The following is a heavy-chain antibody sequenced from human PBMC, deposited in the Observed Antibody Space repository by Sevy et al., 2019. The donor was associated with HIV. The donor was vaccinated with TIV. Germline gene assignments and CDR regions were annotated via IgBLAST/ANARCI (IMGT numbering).Heavy chain of an antibody. Sequence: GGSLRLSCAASAFTFSTYAMHWVRQAPGKGLEWVAVISYDGSHKYYANSVKGRFTISRDDSKSSLYLQMNTLRAEDTAVSYCARDAGYSVNWYPRFDPWGQGTLVTVSS. D-gene: IGHD6-13*01. CDR1: AFTFSTYA. CDR3: ARDAGYSVNWYPRFDP. CDR2: ISYDGSHK. V-gene: IGHV3-30*03. J-gene: IGHJ5*02.